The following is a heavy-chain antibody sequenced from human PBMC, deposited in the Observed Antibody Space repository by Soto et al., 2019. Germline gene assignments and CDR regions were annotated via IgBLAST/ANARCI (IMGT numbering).Heavy chain of an antibody. CDR1: GFTFSSYA. V-gene: IGHV3-23*01. D-gene: IGHD3-3*01. Sequence: AASGFTFSSYAMSWVRQAPGKGLEWVSAISGSGGSTYYADSVKGRFTISRDNSKNTLYLQMNSLRAEDTAVYYCAKDLLRFLEWLSSVYYYGMDVWGQGTTVTVS. J-gene: IGHJ6*02. CDR2: ISGSGGST. CDR3: AKDLLRFLEWLSSVYYYGMDV.